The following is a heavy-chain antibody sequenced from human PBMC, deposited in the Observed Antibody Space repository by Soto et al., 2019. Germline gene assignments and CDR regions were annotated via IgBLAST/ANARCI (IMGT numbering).Heavy chain of an antibody. Sequence: QVQLVQSGAEVKKPGSSVKVSCKASGGTFSSYTISWVRQAPGQGLEWMGRIIPILGIANYAQKFQGRVTITADKSTSTAYMELSSLRSEDTAVYYCARYGSGMRLGMDVWGQGTTVTVSS. CDR2: IIPILGIA. V-gene: IGHV1-69*02. CDR3: ARYGSGMRLGMDV. CDR1: GGTFSSYT. J-gene: IGHJ6*02. D-gene: IGHD3-10*01.